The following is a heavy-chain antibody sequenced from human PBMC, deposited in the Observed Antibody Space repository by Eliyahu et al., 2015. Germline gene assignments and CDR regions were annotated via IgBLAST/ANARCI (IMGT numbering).Heavy chain of an antibody. CDR3: ARVNYYDSSGYHTPFDY. Sequence: EVQLVESGGGLIQPGGSXXLSCAAXGFXXXSNYMSWVRQAPGKGLEWVSVIYSGGCTYYADSVKGRFTISRDNSKNTLYLQMNSLRTEDTAVYYCARVNYYDSSGYHTPFDYWGQGTLVTVSS. D-gene: IGHD3-22*01. J-gene: IGHJ4*02. V-gene: IGHV3-53*01. CDR1: GFXXXSNY. CDR2: IYSGGCT.